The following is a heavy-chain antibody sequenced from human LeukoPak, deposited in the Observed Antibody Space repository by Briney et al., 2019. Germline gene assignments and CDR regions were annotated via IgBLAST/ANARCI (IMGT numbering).Heavy chain of an antibody. V-gene: IGHV3-30*02. J-gene: IGHJ5*02. CDR2: IRDDGSKK. CDR1: GFTFSSYA. CDR3: ADPPFDP. Sequence: PGGSLRLSCEASGFTFSSYAMHWVRQAPGKGLEWVGFIRDDGSKKLYADSLKGRFTISRDNSKNTLYLQMNSLRVEDTALYYCADPPFDPWGQGTLVTVSS.